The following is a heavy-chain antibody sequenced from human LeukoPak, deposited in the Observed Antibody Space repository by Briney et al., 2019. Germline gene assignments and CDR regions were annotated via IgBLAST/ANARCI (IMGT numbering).Heavy chain of an antibody. Sequence: TGGSLRLSCAASGFRFRSYGMHWVRQAPGKGLEWVGVIWFDGSKTRYADSVKGRFTISRDDSKNTVYLQMSSLRVEDTAVYYFARGNFPNCDGDCFDSWGQGTLVTVSS. V-gene: IGHV3-33*01. J-gene: IGHJ4*02. CDR3: ARGNFPNCDGDCFDS. CDR1: GFRFRSYG. D-gene: IGHD2-21*02. CDR2: IWFDGSKT.